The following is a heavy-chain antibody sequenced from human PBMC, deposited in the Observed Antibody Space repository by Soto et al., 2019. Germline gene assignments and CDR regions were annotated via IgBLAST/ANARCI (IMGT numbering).Heavy chain of an antibody. CDR2: ISYDGSNK. D-gene: IGHD3-22*01. Sequence: QVQLVESGGGVVQPGRSLRLSCAASGFTFSSYAMHWVRQAPGKGLEWVAVISYDGSNKYYADSVKGRFTISRDNSQNPLYLQRNSLRAEDTAVYYCAGGPCSLRIVVVIPTWGQGTLVTVSS. CDR1: GFTFSSYA. V-gene: IGHV3-30-3*01. J-gene: IGHJ4*02. CDR3: AGGPCSLRIVVVIPT.